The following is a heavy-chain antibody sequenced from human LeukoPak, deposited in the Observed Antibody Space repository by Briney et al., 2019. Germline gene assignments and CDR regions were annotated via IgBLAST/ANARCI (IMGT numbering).Heavy chain of an antibody. V-gene: IGHV3-23*01. CDR2: ISGSGGST. CDR1: GFTFSTYA. J-gene: IGHJ4*02. CDR3: AKGLRLGELSVSFDY. Sequence: GGSLRLSCAASGFTFSTYAMSWVRQAPGKGLERVSAISGSGGSTYSADSVKGRFTISRDNSKNTLSLQMNSLRAEDTAVYYCAKGLRLGELSVSFDYWGQGTLVTVSS. D-gene: IGHD3-16*02.